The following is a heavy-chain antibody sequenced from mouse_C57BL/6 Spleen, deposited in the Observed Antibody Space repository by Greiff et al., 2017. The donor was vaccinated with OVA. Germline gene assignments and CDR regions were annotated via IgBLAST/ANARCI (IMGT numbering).Heavy chain of an antibody. CDR1: GYAFSSSW. D-gene: IGHD2-5*01. CDR3: TRGDYSNYVTFDY. Sequence: VQLQQSGPELVKPGASVKISCKASGYAFSSSWMNWVKQRPGKGLEWIGRIYPGDGDTNYNGKFKGKATLTADKSSSTAYMQLSSLTNEDSAVYYCTRGDYSNYVTFDYWGQGTTLTVSS. V-gene: IGHV1-82*01. J-gene: IGHJ2*01. CDR2: IYPGDGDT.